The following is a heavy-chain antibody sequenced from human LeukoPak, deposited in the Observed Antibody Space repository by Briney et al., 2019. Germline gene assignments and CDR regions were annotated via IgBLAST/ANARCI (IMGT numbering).Heavy chain of an antibody. Sequence: GESLKISCKGSGYSFTSYWIAWVRQMPGKGLEWMGIIYPGDSDTRYSPSFQGQITISADKSISTAYLQWSSLKASDTAMYYCARGFRSGYLLNWFDLWGQGTLVTVSS. CDR1: GYSFTSYW. V-gene: IGHV5-51*01. D-gene: IGHD3-22*01. CDR3: ARGFRSGYLLNWFDL. CDR2: IYPGDSDT. J-gene: IGHJ5*02.